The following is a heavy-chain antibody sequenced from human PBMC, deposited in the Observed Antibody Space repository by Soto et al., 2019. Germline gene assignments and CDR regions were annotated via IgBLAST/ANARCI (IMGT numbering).Heavy chain of an antibody. J-gene: IGHJ4*02. D-gene: IGHD6-19*01. CDR1: GFTFSSYE. V-gene: IGHV3-48*03. CDR2: ISSSGSTI. Sequence: EVQLVESGGGLVQPGGSLRLSCAASGFTFSSYEMNWVRQAPGKGLEWVSYISSSGSTIYYADSVKGRFTISRDNAKNSLYLQMNSLRAEVTAVYYCARVAVAGTGDYWGQGTLVTVSS. CDR3: ARVAVAGTGDY.